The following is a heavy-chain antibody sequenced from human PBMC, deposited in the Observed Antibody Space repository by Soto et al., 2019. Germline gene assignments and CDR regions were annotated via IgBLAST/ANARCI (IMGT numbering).Heavy chain of an antibody. CDR1: GVSVSSGNYY. V-gene: IGHV4-61*01. CDR2: ISHSGST. J-gene: IGHJ4*02. D-gene: IGHD5-12*01. Sequence: SETLSPTCTVSGVSVSSGNYYWTWIRQPPGKGLECIGYISHSGSTNYNPSLRSRVTMSLDTSKNQFSLKMSSVTAADTAVYYCARDNQYSGYELVSRFDYWGQGTLVTVSS. CDR3: ARDNQYSGYELVSRFDY.